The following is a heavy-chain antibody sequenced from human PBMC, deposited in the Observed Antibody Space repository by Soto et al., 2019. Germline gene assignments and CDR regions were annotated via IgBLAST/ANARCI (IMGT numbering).Heavy chain of an antibody. V-gene: IGHV3-21*01. J-gene: IGHJ6*02. CDR1: GFTFSSYS. Sequence: PGGSLRLSCAASGFTFSSYSMNWVRQAPGKWLEWVSSISSSSSYIYYADSVKGRFTISRDNAKNSLYLQMNSLRAEDTAVYYCARALWFGELLFHYYYGMDVWGQGTTVTVSS. CDR3: ARALWFGELLFHYYYGMDV. D-gene: IGHD3-10*01. CDR2: ISSSSSYI.